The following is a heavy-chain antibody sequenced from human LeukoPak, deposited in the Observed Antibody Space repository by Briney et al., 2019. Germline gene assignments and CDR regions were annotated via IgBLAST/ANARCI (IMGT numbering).Heavy chain of an antibody. CDR3: ARGTRQGRQLGV. J-gene: IGHJ4*02. Sequence: KPSETLSLTCAVYGGSFSGYYWSWIRQPPGKGLEWIGEINHSGSTNYNPSLKSRVTISVDTSKNQFSLKLSSLTPADTAVYYCARGTRQGRQLGVWGQGTQVTVSS. V-gene: IGHV4-34*01. CDR1: GGSFSGYY. D-gene: IGHD2-8*01. CDR2: INHSGST.